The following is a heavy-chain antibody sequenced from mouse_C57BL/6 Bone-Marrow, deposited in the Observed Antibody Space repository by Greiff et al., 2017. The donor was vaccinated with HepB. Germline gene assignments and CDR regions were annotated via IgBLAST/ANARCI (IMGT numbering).Heavy chain of an antibody. CDR3: ARDASYWYFDV. CDR1: GFTFSDFY. J-gene: IGHJ1*03. V-gene: IGHV7-1*01. CDR2: SRNKANDYTT. Sequence: EVKLMDSGGGLVQSGRSLRLSCATSGFTFSDFYMEWVRQAPGKGLEWIAASRNKANDYTTEYSASVKGRFIVSRDTSQSILYLQMNALRAEDTAIYYCARDASYWYFDVWGTGTTVTVSS.